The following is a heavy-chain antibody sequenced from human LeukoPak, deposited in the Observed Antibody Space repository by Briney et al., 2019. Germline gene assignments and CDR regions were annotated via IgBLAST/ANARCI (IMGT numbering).Heavy chain of an antibody. CDR1: GFTFSSYS. CDR3: AREGYGDYHFDY. CDR2: ISGTSSYI. D-gene: IGHD4-17*01. V-gene: IGHV3-21*01. J-gene: IGHJ4*02. Sequence: GGSLRLSCAASGFTFSSYSMNWVRQAPGKGLEWVSSISGTSSYIYYADSLKGRFTISRDNAKNSLYLQMNSLRAEDTAVYYCAREGYGDYHFDYWGQGSLVTVAS.